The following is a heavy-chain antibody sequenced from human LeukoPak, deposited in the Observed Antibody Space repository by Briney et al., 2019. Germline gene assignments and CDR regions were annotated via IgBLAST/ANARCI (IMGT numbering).Heavy chain of an antibody. CDR2: IYYSGST. CDR3: ATDSRTNYYYGMDV. Sequence: SETLSLTCTVSGGSISSYYWSWIRQPPGMGLEWIGYIYYSGSTNYNPSLKSRVTISVDTSKNQFSLKLSSVTAADTAVYYCATDSRTNYYYGMDVWGQGTTVTVSS. J-gene: IGHJ6*02. CDR1: GGSISSYY. V-gene: IGHV4-59*08.